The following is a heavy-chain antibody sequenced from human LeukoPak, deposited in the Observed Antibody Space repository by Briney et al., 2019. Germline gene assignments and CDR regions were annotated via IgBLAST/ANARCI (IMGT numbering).Heavy chain of an antibody. CDR2: ISSSGSTI. J-gene: IGHJ6*04. Sequence: PGWSLRLSCLGSVFTLSPYSMNWVRQAPGKGLEWVSYISSSGSTIYYADSVKGRFTISRDNAQKSLNLQMNRLLADDTAVQYCSDLGITMIGGVCGKGTTVTISS. CDR1: VFTLSPYS. CDR3: SDLGITMIGGV. V-gene: IGHV3-48*04. D-gene: IGHD3-10*02.